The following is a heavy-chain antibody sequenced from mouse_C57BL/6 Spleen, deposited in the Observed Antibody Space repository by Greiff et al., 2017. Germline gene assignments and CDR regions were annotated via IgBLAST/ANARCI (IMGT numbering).Heavy chain of an antibody. CDR1: GFTFSSYA. CDR2: ISDGGSYT. V-gene: IGHV5-4*03. CDR3: ARVEEGYDYDPYYFDY. J-gene: IGHJ2*01. D-gene: IGHD2-4*01. Sequence: EVMLVESGGGLVKPGGSLKLSCAASGFTFSSYAMSWVRQTPEKRLEWVATISDGGSYTYYPANVKGRFPISRDNAKNNRYLQMSHLKSEDTAMYYCARVEEGYDYDPYYFDYWGQGTTLTVSS.